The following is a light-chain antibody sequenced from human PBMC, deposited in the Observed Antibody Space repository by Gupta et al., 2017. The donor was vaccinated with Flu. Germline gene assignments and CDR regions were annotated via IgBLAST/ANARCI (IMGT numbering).Light chain of an antibody. CDR3: QQYYSTPYS. V-gene: IGKV4-1*01. CDR2: WAS. Sequence: DIGMTKPPDSLAVSLGERATINCKSSQSVLYSSNNKNYLAWYQQKPGQPPKLLNYWASTRESGVPDRFSGSGSGTDFTLTISSLQAEDVAVYYCQQYYSTPYSFGQGTKLEIK. CDR1: QSVLYSSNNKNY. J-gene: IGKJ2*03.